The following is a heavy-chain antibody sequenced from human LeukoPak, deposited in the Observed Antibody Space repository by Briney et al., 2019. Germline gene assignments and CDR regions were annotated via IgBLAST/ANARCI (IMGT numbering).Heavy chain of an antibody. CDR3: ASVRITMVRGVIIDHADLSYYFDY. CDR1: GYSFTGYY. CDR2: INPNIGGT. V-gene: IGHV1-2*02. J-gene: IGHJ4*02. Sequence: EASVKVSCMASGYSFTGYYMHWVRHAPGQGLEWMGWINPNIGGTNNAQKSQRRDSMTRNTTISTAYIELRRLRSVDTDVYYGASVRITMVRGVIIDHADLSYYFDYWGQGTLVTVSS. D-gene: IGHD3-10*01.